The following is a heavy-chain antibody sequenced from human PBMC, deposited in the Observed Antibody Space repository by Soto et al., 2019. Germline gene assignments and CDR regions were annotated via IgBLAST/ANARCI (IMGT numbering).Heavy chain of an antibody. Sequence: ASVKVSCKASGYTFTNYYLHWVRQAPGQGLEWVGMINPSARSASYAQKLRGRLTMDRDTSTTTVYMELSRLTFEDTAVYFCARDNSAANGVLDHWGQGTLVTVSS. CDR1: GYTFTNYY. D-gene: IGHD1-1*01. V-gene: IGHV1-46*04. CDR2: INPSARSA. CDR3: ARDNSAANGVLDH. J-gene: IGHJ4*02.